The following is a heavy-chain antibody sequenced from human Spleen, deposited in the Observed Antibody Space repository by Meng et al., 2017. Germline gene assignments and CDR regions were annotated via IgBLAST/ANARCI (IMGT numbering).Heavy chain of an antibody. CDR2: ISQNNGYT. CDR1: GIIFTNYG. V-gene: IGHV1-18*01. CDR3: ASGHYTRY. Sequence: QVQVVQYGAEERRPGASVKVSCKSSGIIFTNYGVAWVRQAPGQGLEWMGWISQNNGYTKYTHKVQGRVTITSDTSTDTAYMELRSLISDDTAVYYCASGHYTRYWAQGTLVTVSS. D-gene: IGHD2-2*02. J-gene: IGHJ4*02.